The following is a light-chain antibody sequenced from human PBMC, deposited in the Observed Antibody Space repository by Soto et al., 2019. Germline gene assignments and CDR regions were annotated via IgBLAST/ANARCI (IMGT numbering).Light chain of an antibody. V-gene: IGKV1-39*01. CDR3: QQSYNTPWT. CDR1: QSISSY. Sequence: DIQMTQSPSSLSASVGDRVTITCRASQSISSYLNWYQQKPGKAPKFLIYAASNLQSGVPSRFSGSGSGTDFTLTISSLQPEDFATYHCQQSYNTPWTFGQGTKVEVK. CDR2: AAS. J-gene: IGKJ1*01.